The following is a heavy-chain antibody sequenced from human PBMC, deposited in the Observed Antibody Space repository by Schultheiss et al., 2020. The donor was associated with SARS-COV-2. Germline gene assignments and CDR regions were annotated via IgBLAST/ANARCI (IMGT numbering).Heavy chain of an antibody. CDR2: INHSGST. V-gene: IGHV4-34*01. CDR3: ARGRYYYGSGKTRFDP. Sequence: SETLSLTCTVSGGSISSYYWSWIRQPPGKGLEWIGEINHSGSTNYNPSLKSRVTISVDTSKNQFSLKLSSVTAADTAVYYCARGRYYYGSGKTRFDPWGQGTLVTVSS. CDR1: GGSISSYY. D-gene: IGHD3-10*01. J-gene: IGHJ5*02.